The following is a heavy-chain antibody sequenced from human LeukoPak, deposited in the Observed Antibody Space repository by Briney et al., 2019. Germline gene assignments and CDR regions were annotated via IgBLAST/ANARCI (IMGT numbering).Heavy chain of an antibody. CDR1: GYTFTAYN. CDR3: GRTWIEVWSPDFDY. V-gene: IGHV1-2*06. D-gene: IGHD5-18*01. Sequence: ASVKVSCKASGYTFTAYNIHWVRQAPGHGMEWMGRINPNSGDTKYAQKFQGRVTINRETSISTDYMEMRRLRCDDTAVFYCGRTWIEVWSPDFDYWGQGTLVTVSS. J-gene: IGHJ4*02. CDR2: INPNSGDT.